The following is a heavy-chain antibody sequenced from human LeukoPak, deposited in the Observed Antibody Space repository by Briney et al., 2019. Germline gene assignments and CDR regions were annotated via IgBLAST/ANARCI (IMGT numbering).Heavy chain of an antibody. J-gene: IGHJ4*02. CDR2: IGGLGGST. CDR3: ARDPGVVAFHYFDY. CDR1: GFNFSSHA. V-gene: IGHV3-23*01. D-gene: IGHD3-3*01. Sequence: GGSLRLSCAASGFNFSSHAVGWVRQAPGKGLEWVSGIGGLGGSTYYAGSVKGRFTISRDNSQNTLYLHMNSLSADDAAVYYCARDPGVVAFHYFDYWGQGSLVTVSS.